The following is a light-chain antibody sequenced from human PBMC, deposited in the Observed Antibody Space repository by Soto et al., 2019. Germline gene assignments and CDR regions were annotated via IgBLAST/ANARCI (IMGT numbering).Light chain of an antibody. Sequence: DIQMTQYPSTLSASVGDRVTITCRASQSISSWLAWYQQKPGKAPNLLIYDVSSLESGVPLRFSGSGSGTEFTLTISSLQPDDFATYHCQQYNSYWTFGQGTKVDIK. CDR1: QSISSW. CDR3: QQYNSYWT. J-gene: IGKJ1*01. CDR2: DVS. V-gene: IGKV1-5*01.